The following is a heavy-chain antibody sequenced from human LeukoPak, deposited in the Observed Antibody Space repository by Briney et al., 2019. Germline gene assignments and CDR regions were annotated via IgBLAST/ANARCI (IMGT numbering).Heavy chain of an antibody. D-gene: IGHD3-22*01. Sequence: GGSLRLSCAASGFTFSDYYMSWIRQAPGKGLEWVSVIYSGGSTYYADSVKGRFTISRDNSKNTLYLQMNSLRAEDTAVYYCARDGTYYYDSSGETWGQGTLVTVSS. CDR2: IYSGGST. V-gene: IGHV3-53*01. CDR1: GFTFSDYY. CDR3: ARDGTYYYDSSGET. J-gene: IGHJ5*02.